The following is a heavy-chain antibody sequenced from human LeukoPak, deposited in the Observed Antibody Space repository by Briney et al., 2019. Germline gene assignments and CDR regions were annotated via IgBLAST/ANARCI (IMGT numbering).Heavy chain of an antibody. CDR2: IHFSGAS. J-gene: IGHJ5*02. CDR1: GYSISSGYD. CDR3: ARDWSGGPIDL. Sequence: SETLSLICSVSGYSISSGYDWGWIRQSLEKGLEWIASIHFSGASYYNPSLKSRVTISVDTSKNKVSLKLTSLTAADTAVYYCARDWSGGPIDLWGQGTQVTVSS. V-gene: IGHV4-38-2*02. D-gene: IGHD3-3*01.